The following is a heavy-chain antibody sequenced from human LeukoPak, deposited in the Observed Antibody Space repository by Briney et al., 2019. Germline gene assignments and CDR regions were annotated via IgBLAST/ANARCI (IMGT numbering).Heavy chain of an antibody. CDR3: ARHETGPYFDY. CDR1: GYRFTSYW. D-gene: IGHD1-1*01. CDR2: IYPGDSDT. J-gene: IGHJ4*02. V-gene: IGHV5-51*01. Sequence: RRESLKISCKGSGYRFTSYWIGWVRQMPGKGLEWMGIIYPGDSDTRYSPSFQGQVTISADRSISTAYLQWSSLKASDTAMYYCARHETGPYFDYWGQGTLVTVSS.